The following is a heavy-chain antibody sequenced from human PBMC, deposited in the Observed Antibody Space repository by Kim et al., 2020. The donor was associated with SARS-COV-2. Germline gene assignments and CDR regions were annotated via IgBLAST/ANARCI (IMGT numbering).Heavy chain of an antibody. CDR3: ARVDSHWFGPFHYDSSGYYQGGAFDI. CDR1: GFTFSSYA. J-gene: IGHJ3*02. D-gene: IGHD3-22*01. V-gene: IGHV3-30-3*01. Sequence: GGSLRLSCAASGFTFSSYAMHWVRQAPGKGLEWVAVISYDGSNKYYADSVKGRFTISRDNSKNTLYLQMNSLRAEDTAVYYCARVDSHWFGPFHYDSSGYYQGGAFDIWGQGTMVTVSS. CDR2: ISYDGSNK.